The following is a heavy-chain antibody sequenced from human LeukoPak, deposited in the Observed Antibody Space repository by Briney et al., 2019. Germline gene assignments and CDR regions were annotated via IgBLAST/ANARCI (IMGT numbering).Heavy chain of an antibody. D-gene: IGHD2/OR15-2a*01. Sequence: GGSLRLSCAAFGFTFSNYWMHWVRQAPGKGLVWVSHINSDGSWTSYADSVKGRFTISKDNAKNTVYLQMNSLRAEDTAVYYCVSFYETYWGRGTLVTVSS. CDR3: VSFYETY. V-gene: IGHV3-74*01. CDR2: INSDGSWT. CDR1: GFTFSNYW. J-gene: IGHJ4*02.